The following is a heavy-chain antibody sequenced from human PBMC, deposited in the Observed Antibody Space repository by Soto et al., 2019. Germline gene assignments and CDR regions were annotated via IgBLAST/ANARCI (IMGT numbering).Heavy chain of an antibody. Sequence: EVQLVESGGTLVQPGGSLKLSCAASGFDASVNFMTWVRQAPGKGLEWVTAINNAGTTFYADSVKGRFSISRDDSKHTLYLQMNRLRVEDTAMYYCVRENYYYGMDVWGQGTAVTVSS. CDR2: INNAGTT. V-gene: IGHV3-66*01. J-gene: IGHJ6*02. CDR3: VRENYYYGMDV. CDR1: GFDASVNF.